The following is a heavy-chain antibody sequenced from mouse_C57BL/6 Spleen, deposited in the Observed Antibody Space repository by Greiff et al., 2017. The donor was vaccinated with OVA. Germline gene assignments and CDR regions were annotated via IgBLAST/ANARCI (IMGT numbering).Heavy chain of an antibody. CDR2: IYPGDGDT. V-gene: IGHV1-80*01. Sequence: QVQLQQSGAELVKPGASVKISCKASGYAFSSYWMNWVKQRPGKGLEWIGQIYPGDGDTNYNGKFKGKATLTADKSSSTAYMQLSSLTSEDSAVYFCARDPYYYGSSYAYFDYWGQGTTLTVSS. D-gene: IGHD1-1*01. CDR1: GYAFSSYW. J-gene: IGHJ2*01. CDR3: ARDPYYYGSSYAYFDY.